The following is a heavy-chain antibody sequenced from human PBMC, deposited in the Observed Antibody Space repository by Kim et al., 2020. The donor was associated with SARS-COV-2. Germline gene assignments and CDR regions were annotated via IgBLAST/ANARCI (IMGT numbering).Heavy chain of an antibody. D-gene: IGHD6-13*01. Sequence: SETLSLTCTVSGSSISNYYWSWIRQPPGKGLEWIGYIHYSGNSNYNPSLKSRVTISVDTSKKQFSPKLGSVTAADTAVYYCARTPYGSTWSYYFDYWGQGTLVTVSS. V-gene: IGHV4-59*01. CDR2: IHYSGNS. CDR3: ARTPYGSTWSYYFDY. J-gene: IGHJ4*02. CDR1: GSSISNYY.